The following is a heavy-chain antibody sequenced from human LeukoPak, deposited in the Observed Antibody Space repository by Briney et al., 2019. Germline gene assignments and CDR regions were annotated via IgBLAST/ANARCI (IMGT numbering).Heavy chain of an antibody. CDR1: GFTFSRYS. CDR2: ISSSSSYI. J-gene: IGHJ3*02. V-gene: IGHV3-21*01. CDR3: ARDRIIYGDYGDAFDI. D-gene: IGHD4-17*01. Sequence: GGSLRLSCAASGFTFSRYSMSWVRQAPGRGLEWVSSISSSSSYIYYSDSLKGRFTISRDNAKNSLYLQMNSLRAEDTAVYFCARDRIIYGDYGDAFDIWGQGTVVTVSS.